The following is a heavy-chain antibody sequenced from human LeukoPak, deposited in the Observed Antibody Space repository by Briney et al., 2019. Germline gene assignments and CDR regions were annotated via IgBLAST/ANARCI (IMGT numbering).Heavy chain of an antibody. D-gene: IGHD2-2*01. CDR1: GFTFSTYW. J-gene: IGHJ4*02. CDR3: AKTMGTSWDFDN. V-gene: IGHV3-74*01. CDR2: INVDGSST. Sequence: GGSLRLSCSASGFTFSTYWMHWVRQAPGKGLVWVSRINVDGSSTFYADSVKGRFTISRDNSKNRLYLQMNSLRAEDTAVYYCAKTMGTSWDFDNWGQGTLVTVSS.